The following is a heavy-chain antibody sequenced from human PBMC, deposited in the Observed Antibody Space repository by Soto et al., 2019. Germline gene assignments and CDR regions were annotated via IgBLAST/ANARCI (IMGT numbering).Heavy chain of an antibody. CDR1: GGSISSGDYY. CDR3: ARQISTTSWNYFDY. J-gene: IGHJ4*02. D-gene: IGHD2-2*01. Sequence: PSETLSLTCTVSGGSISSGDYYWSWIRQPPGKGLEWIGYVYYSGSTNYNPSLKSRVTISVDTSKNQFSLKLSSVTAADTAVYYCARQISTTSWNYFDYWGQGTLVTAPQ. CDR2: VYYSGST. V-gene: IGHV4-61*08.